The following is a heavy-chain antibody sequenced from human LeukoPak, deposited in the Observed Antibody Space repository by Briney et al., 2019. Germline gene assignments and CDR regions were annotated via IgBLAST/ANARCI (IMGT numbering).Heavy chain of an antibody. CDR3: EYCGGDCSSVDAFDI. CDR1: GGTFSSYA. Sequence: SVEVSCKASGGTFSSYAISWVRQAPGQGLEWMGGIIPIFGTANYAQKFQGRVTITTDESTSTAYMELSSLRSEDTAVYYCEYCGGDCSSVDAFDIWGQGTMVTVSS. V-gene: IGHV1-69*05. CDR2: IIPIFGTA. D-gene: IGHD2-21*02. J-gene: IGHJ3*02.